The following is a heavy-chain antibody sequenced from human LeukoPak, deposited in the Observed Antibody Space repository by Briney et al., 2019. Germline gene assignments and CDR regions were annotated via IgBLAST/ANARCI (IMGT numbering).Heavy chain of an antibody. CDR2: IYYSGST. J-gene: IGHJ4*02. Sequence: PSETLSLTCTVSGGSISSYYWSWIRQPPGKGLEWIGYIYYSGSTNYNPSLKSRVTISVDTSKNQFSLKLSSVTAADTAVYYCARAEYYFDYWGQGTLVAVSS. CDR1: GGSISSYY. V-gene: IGHV4-59*01. D-gene: IGHD3-10*01. CDR3: ARAEYYFDY.